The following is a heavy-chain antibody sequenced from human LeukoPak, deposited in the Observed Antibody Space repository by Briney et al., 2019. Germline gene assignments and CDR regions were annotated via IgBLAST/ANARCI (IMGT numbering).Heavy chain of an antibody. V-gene: IGHV5-51*01. CDR3: ARIANDHGGIPQWHDAFDI. CDR2: IFPGDSDT. J-gene: IGHJ3*02. D-gene: IGHD4-23*01. CDR1: GYSFIRYW. Sequence: GESLQISCQASGYSFIRYWIGWVRQMPGKGLEWMGIIFPGDSDTKFSPSFHGQVTFSVDRSITTAYLQWSSLKASDTATYYCARIANDHGGIPQWHDAFDIWGQGTVVTVSS.